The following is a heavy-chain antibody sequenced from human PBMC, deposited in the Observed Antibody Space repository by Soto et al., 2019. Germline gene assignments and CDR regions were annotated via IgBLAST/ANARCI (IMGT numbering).Heavy chain of an antibody. Sequence: SETLSLTCAVSGYSISSGYYWGCIRQPPGKGLEWIGSIYHSGSTYYNPSLKSRVTISVDTSKNQFSLKLSSVTAADTAVYYCARGSYYDFWSGQKFNPWGQGTLVTVSS. D-gene: IGHD3-3*01. J-gene: IGHJ5*02. CDR1: GYSISSGYY. CDR3: ARGSYYDFWSGQKFNP. CDR2: IYHSGST. V-gene: IGHV4-38-2*01.